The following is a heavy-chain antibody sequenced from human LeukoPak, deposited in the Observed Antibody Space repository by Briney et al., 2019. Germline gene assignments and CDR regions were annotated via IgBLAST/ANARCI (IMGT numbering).Heavy chain of an antibody. D-gene: IGHD3-22*01. Sequence: PGGSLRLSCVASGFTFSSYWMHWVRQDPRKGLVWVSRINGDGRNINYADSVRGRFTISRDNSKNTLFLHMNSLRAEDTAVYYCAKDRNDYYDSSGSDSWGQGTLVTVSS. CDR3: AKDRNDYYDSSGSDS. CDR2: INGDGRNI. V-gene: IGHV3-74*01. J-gene: IGHJ4*02. CDR1: GFTFSSYW.